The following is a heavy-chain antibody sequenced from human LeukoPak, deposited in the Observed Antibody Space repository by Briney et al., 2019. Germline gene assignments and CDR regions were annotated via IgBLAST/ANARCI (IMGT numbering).Heavy chain of an antibody. CDR2: ISSGGGT. J-gene: IGHJ4*02. V-gene: IGHV3-53*01. CDR3: AREEMAVSGYFDY. CDR1: GFTVSSNY. D-gene: IGHD5-24*01. Sequence: GGSLRLSCAASGFTVSSNYMSWVRQAPGKGLEWVSLISSGGGTYYADSVKGRFTISRDNSKSMVYLQMNSLRADDTAVYYCAREEMAVSGYFDYWGQGILVTVSS.